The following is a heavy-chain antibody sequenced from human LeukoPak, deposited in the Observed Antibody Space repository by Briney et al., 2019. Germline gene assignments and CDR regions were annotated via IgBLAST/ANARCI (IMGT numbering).Heavy chain of an antibody. CDR3: ARGVVPAAPHDAFDI. CDR1: GYTFTRYG. D-gene: IGHD2-2*01. CDR2: ISAYNGNT. V-gene: IGHV1-18*01. J-gene: IGHJ3*02. Sequence: ASVKVSCKASGYTFTRYGISWGRQAPGQGLEWMGWISAYNGNTNYAQKLQGRVTMTTDTSTSTAYMELRSLRFGDTGVYYCARGVVPAAPHDAFDIWGQGTMVTVSS.